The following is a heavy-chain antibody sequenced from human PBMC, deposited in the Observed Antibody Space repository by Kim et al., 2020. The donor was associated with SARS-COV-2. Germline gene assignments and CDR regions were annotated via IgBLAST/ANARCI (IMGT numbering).Heavy chain of an antibody. Sequence: GGSLRLSCAASGFTFSSYAMHWVRQAPGKGLEWVAVIWYDGSNKYYADSVKGRFTISRDNSKNTLYLQMNSLRAEDTAVYYCAKDVNYDITYGMDVWGQGTTVTVSS. CDR2: IWYDGSNK. CDR1: GFTFSSYA. J-gene: IGHJ6*02. D-gene: IGHD3-22*01. CDR3: AKDVNYDITYGMDV. V-gene: IGHV3-33*06.